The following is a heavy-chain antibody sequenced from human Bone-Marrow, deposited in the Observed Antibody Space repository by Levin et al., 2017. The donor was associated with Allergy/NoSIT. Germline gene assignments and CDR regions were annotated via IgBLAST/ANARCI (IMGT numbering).Heavy chain of an antibody. V-gene: IGHV3-74*01. D-gene: IGHD2-2*01. J-gene: IGHJ4*02. CDR3: GRGGCSSTSCIDY. CDR2: INSDGSNT. Sequence: ASVKVSCVGSGYTFSGYYMHWVRQAPGKGLVWVSHINSDGSNTNYADSVKGRFTISRDNAKNTLYLQMNSLRAEDTAVYYCGRGGCSSTSCIDYWGQGILVTVSS. CDR1: GYTFSGYY.